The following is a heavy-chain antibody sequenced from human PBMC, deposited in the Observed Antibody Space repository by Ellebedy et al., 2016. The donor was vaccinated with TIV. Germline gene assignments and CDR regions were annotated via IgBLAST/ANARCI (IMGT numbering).Heavy chain of an antibody. CDR3: ARGDYDVLTGPPAFDS. CDR2: ISGYNANT. D-gene: IGHD3-9*01. J-gene: IGHJ4*02. CDR1: GYTFIDYG. Sequence: AASVKVSCKASGYTFIDYGINWVRQAPGQGLEWMGWISGYNANTKYPEKFQGRVTMTTDRSTSTAYMELRSLRSDDTAVYYCARGDYDVLTGPPAFDSWGQGTLVTVSS. V-gene: IGHV1-18*04.